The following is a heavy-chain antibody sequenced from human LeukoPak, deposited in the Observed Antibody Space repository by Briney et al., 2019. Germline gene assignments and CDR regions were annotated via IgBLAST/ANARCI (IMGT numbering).Heavy chain of an antibody. CDR1: GFTFTNAW. CDR2: IKSKTDGCTT. V-gene: IGHV3-15*01. CDR3: TTAAYYYSSGVDY. J-gene: IGHJ4*02. Sequence: SGGSLRLSCAASGFTFTNAWMTWVRQAPGKGQEWVGRIKSKTDGCTTDYAAPVKGRFTISRDDSKNTRYLQMNSLKTEDTAVYYCTTAAYYYSSGVDYWGQGTLVTVSS. D-gene: IGHD3-10*01.